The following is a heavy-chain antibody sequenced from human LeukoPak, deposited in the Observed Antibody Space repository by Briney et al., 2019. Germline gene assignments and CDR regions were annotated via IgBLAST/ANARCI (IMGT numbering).Heavy chain of an antibody. D-gene: IGHD6-13*01. CDR3: ARAEVVLAAAGNFDY. CDR2: ISGSGGST. J-gene: IGHJ4*02. CDR1: GFTFSSYA. Sequence: PGGSLRVSCAASGFTFSSYAMSWVRQAPGKGLEWVSAISGSGGSTYYADSVKGRFTISRDNAKNSLYLQMNSLRAEDTAVYYCARAEVVLAAAGNFDYWGQGTLVTVSS. V-gene: IGHV3-23*01.